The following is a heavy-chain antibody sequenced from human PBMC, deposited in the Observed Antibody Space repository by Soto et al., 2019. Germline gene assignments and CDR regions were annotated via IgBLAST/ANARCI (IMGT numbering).Heavy chain of an antibody. CDR3: ARLAGNTYPDY. CDR2: IYYSGST. J-gene: IGHJ4*02. CDR1: GGSISSYH. V-gene: IGHV4-59*05. Sequence: SETLSLTCTVSGGSISSYHWSWIRQSPEKGLEWIGSIYYSGSTYYNPSLKSRVTISADASKNQFSLKLSSVTAADTAVYYCARLAGNTYPDYWGQGTLVTVSS. D-gene: IGHD3-10*01.